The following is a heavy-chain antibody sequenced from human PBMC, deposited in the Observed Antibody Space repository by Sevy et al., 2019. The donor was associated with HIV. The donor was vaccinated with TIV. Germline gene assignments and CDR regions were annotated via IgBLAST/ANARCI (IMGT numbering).Heavy chain of an antibody. Sequence: GGSLRLSCAASGFNFDDYAMHWVRQAPGKGLEWVSGISWNSGSIGYADSVKGRFTISRDNAKKSLFLQMNSLRTEDMAFYYCAKGLGLYYYYAMDVWGQGTTVTVSS. J-gene: IGHJ6*02. V-gene: IGHV3-9*03. CDR1: GFNFDDYA. CDR2: ISWNSGSI. CDR3: AKGLGLYYYYAMDV.